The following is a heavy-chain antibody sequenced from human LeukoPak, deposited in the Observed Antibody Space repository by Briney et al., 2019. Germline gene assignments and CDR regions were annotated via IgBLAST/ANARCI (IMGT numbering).Heavy chain of an antibody. D-gene: IGHD2-15*01. J-gene: IGHJ2*01. CDR2: ISDSGGNT. V-gene: IGHV3-23*01. CDR3: ARNSLGYCSGGSCYSSWYFDL. CDR1: GFTFSNYA. Sequence: GGSLRLSCAASGFTFSNYAMSWVRQAPGKGLEWVSGISDSGGNTRYADSVRGRFTISRDNSKNTLYLQMNSLRAADAAVYYCARNSLGYCSGGSCYSSWYFDLWGRGTLVTVSS.